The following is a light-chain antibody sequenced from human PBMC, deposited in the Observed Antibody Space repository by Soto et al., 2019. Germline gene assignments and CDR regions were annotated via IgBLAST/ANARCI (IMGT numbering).Light chain of an antibody. CDR1: QSVTSNY. CDR2: AIS. J-gene: IGKJ1*01. CDR3: QQHSNSPWT. V-gene: IGKV3D-20*02. Sequence: LTQTPGTLSLSPGESAALSCRASQSVTSNYLVWYRQKPGQAPRLLIYAISSRAAGIPDRFNGSGSGTDFTLTITRLEPEDSAVYYCQQHSNSPWTFGQGTRVEV.